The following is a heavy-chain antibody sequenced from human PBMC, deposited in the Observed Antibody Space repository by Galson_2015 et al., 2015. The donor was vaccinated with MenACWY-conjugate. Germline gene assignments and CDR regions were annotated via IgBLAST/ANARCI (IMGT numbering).Heavy chain of an antibody. D-gene: IGHD1-1*01. CDR1: GFTSNNYW. J-gene: IGHJ4*02. V-gene: IGHV3-74*01. Sequence: SLRLSCAASGFTSNNYWMHWVRQPPGKGLEWISYIKADGRFSNYADSVKGRFTISTDNAKNMVYLQMDGLGDEDTAVYFCARDNNWSFDSWGQGTLVTVSS. CDR2: IKADGRFS. CDR3: ARDNNWSFDS.